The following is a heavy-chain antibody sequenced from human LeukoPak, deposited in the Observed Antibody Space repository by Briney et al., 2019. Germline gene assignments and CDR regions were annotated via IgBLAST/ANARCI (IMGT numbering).Heavy chain of an antibody. J-gene: IGHJ3*02. D-gene: IGHD3-16*01. CDR3: ASLLYAFDI. CDR1: GGSIITNDYY. CDR2: IFYSGTT. Sequence: PSETLSLTCTVSGGSIITNDYYWGWLRQPPGKGLEWIGCIFYSGTTYYNPSLKSRVTISVDTSKNQFSLKLSSVTAADTAVYYCASLLYAFDIWGQGTMVTVSS. V-gene: IGHV4-39*01.